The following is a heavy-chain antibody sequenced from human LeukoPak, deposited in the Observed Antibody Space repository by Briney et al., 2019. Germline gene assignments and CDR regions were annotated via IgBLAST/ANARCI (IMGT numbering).Heavy chain of an antibody. Sequence: SVKVSCRASGYTFTSYGISWVRQPPGQGLEWMGWTSAYNGNTNYTKNLQGLVTMTTDTCTRTTYMELSSVRSEETAVYYCAREKRTAMASNWFDPWGQGTLVTVSS. D-gene: IGHD5-18*01. CDR2: TSAYNGNT. V-gene: IGHV1-18*01. CDR3: AREKRTAMASNWFDP. CDR1: GYTFTSYG. J-gene: IGHJ5*02.